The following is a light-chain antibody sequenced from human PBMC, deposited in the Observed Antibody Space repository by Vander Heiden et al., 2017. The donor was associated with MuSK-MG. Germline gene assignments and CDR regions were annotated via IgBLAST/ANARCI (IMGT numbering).Light chain of an antibody. Sequence: DIQMTQFPSSLSASVGDRVTITCRTSQSISSYLNWYQQKPGKAPKLLIYAASRLQSGVPSRFSGSGSGTDFTLTIIRLQPEDFATYYWLQSYSTLTFGGASKVEIK. J-gene: IGKJ4*01. CDR1: QSISSY. CDR2: AAS. CDR3: LQSYSTLT. V-gene: IGKV1-39*01.